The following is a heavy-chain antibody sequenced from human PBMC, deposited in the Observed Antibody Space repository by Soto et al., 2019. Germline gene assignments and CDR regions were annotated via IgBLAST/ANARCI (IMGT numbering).Heavy chain of an antibody. CDR3: ARYCNSYEILTGRSDAFDV. J-gene: IGHJ3*01. CDR2: IKQYGDER. D-gene: IGHD3-9*01. V-gene: IGHV3-7*01. Sequence: EVQLVESGGGLVQPGGSLRLSCAASGFIFTTYWMSWVRQAPGKGLEWVANIKQYGDERYYVDSVRGRFTISRDNAKNSLYLQMTSLRAEDTAVHYCARYCNSYEILTGRSDAFDVWGQGTLVTVSS. CDR1: GFIFTTYW.